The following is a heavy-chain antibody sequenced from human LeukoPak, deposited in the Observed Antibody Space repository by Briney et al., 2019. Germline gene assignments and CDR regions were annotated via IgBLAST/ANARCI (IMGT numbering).Heavy chain of an antibody. V-gene: IGHV1-2*02. D-gene: IGHD4-23*01. CDR3: ARDGYGGNSFDY. CDR1: GYTFTSYG. Sequence: GASVKVSCKASGYTFTSYGISWVRQAPGQGLEWMGWINPKNGGTNYAQKFQGRVTMTRDTSINTAFMELSRLNSDDTAVYFCARDGYGGNSFDYWGQGTLVTVSS. CDR2: INPKNGGT. J-gene: IGHJ4*02.